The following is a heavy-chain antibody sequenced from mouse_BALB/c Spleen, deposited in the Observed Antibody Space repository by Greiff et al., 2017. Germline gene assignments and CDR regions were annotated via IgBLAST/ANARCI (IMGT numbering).Heavy chain of an antibody. V-gene: IGHV5-6-5*01. CDR1: GFTFSSYA. Sequence: EVKVVESGGGLVKPGGSLKLSCAASGFTFSSYAMSWVRQTPEKRLEWVASISSGGSTYYPDSVKGRFTISRDNARNILYLQMSSLRSEDTAMYYCAREGNYRYPAWFAYWGQGTLVTVSA. J-gene: IGHJ3*01. CDR2: ISSGGST. CDR3: AREGNYRYPAWFAY. D-gene: IGHD2-14*01.